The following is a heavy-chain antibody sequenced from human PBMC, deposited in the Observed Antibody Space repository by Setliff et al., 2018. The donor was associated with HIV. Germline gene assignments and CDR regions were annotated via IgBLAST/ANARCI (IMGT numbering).Heavy chain of an antibody. CDR2: SYYSGSA. CDR1: DGYISDGDYY. Sequence: PSETLSLTCTVSDGYISDGDYYWTWIRQPPGKGLEWIGRSYYSGSAHYNASLKSRVTMSVDMSNNQFSLKLRSVTAADTAVYYCARWTCYHASGSYRGKFDYWGQGTLVTVSS. V-gene: IGHV4-30-4*08. D-gene: IGHD3-10*01. CDR3: ARWTCYHASGSYRGKFDY. J-gene: IGHJ4*02.